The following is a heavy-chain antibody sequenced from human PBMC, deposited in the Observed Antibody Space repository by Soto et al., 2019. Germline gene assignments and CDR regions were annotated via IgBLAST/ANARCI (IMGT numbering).Heavy chain of an antibody. CDR1: GGTFSSYA. CDR3: ARGVGEAGPTNPHFDY. J-gene: IGHJ4*02. D-gene: IGHD3-16*01. V-gene: IGHV1-69*01. CDR2: IIPIFGTA. Sequence: QVQLVQSGAEVKKPGSSVKVSCKASGGTFSSYAISWVRQAPGQGLEWMGGIIPIFGTANYARKFQGRVTIAAGECTSTAYMELSSLRSEDTAMYYCARGVGEAGPTNPHFDYWGQGTLVTVSS.